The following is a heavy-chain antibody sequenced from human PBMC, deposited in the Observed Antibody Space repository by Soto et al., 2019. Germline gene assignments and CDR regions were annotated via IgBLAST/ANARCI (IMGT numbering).Heavy chain of an antibody. D-gene: IGHD2-21*02. CDR1: RGSISSYY. CDR2: IYYSGST. Sequence: PSETLSLTCTVSRGSISSYYWSWIRQPPGKGLEWIGYIYYSGSTNYNPSLKSRVTISVDTSKNQFSLKLSSVTAADTAVYYCARDGGDSDAFDIWGQGTMVTVSS. CDR3: ARDGGDSDAFDI. J-gene: IGHJ3*02. V-gene: IGHV4-59*01.